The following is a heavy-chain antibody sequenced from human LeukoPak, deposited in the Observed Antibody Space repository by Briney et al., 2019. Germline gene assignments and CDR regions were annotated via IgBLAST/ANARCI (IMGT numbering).Heavy chain of an antibody. Sequence: SETLSLTCTVSGGSISSSSYYWTWIRQPAGKGLEWIGRIYTSGRTNYNPSLKSRVTMSLDTSKNQFSVKLSSVTAADTAVYYCARISNYYDSSGYHNWFDPWGQGTLVTVSS. CDR1: GGSISSSSYY. D-gene: IGHD3-22*01. CDR2: IYTSGRT. CDR3: ARISNYYDSSGYHNWFDP. J-gene: IGHJ5*02. V-gene: IGHV4-61*02.